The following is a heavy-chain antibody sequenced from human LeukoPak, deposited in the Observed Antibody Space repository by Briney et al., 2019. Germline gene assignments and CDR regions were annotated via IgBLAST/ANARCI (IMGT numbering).Heavy chain of an antibody. J-gene: IGHJ4*02. V-gene: IGHV4-39*01. Sequence: SETLTLTCNVSGGTISSSNYYWGWIRQPPGKGLEWIGSIYYSGRTYYNPSLKSLVTISVDTSKNQSSLELTSVPAADTAVYYCARRVQLWFIDYWGQGTLVTVSS. CDR1: GGTISSSNYY. D-gene: IGHD5-18*01. CDR2: IYYSGRT. CDR3: ARRVQLWFIDY.